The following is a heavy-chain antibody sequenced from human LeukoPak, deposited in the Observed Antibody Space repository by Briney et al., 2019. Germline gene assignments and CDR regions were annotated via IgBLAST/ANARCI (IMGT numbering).Heavy chain of an antibody. Sequence: SETLSLTCAVYGGSFSGYYWSWIRQPPGKGLEWIGEINHSGSTNYNPSLKSRVTISIDTSKNQFSLKLSSVTAADTAVYYCARGWWDRCSSTSCYTRYYYYYYMDVWGKGTTVTVSS. CDR3: ARGWWDRCSSTSCYTRYYYYYYMDV. CDR1: GGSFSGYY. CDR2: INHSGST. D-gene: IGHD2-2*02. J-gene: IGHJ6*03. V-gene: IGHV4-34*01.